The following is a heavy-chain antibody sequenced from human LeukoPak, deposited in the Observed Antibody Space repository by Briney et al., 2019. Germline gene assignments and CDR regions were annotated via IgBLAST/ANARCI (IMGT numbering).Heavy chain of an antibody. CDR2: IYYSGST. CDR3: ARAVISFGGVVAKGFDC. Sequence: SETLSLTCTVSGGFFSSYYWRWIRQPPGKGLEWIGYIYYSGSTDYNPSLKSRVTMSLDTSKNQFSLNLSSVTAADTAVYYCARAVISFGGVVAKGFDCWGQGTLVTVSS. J-gene: IGHJ4*02. D-gene: IGHD3-16*02. CDR1: GGFFSSYY. V-gene: IGHV4-59*01.